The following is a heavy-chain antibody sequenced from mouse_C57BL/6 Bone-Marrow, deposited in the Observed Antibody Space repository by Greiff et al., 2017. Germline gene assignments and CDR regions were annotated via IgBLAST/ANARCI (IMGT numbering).Heavy chain of an antibody. CDR1: GYTFTSYW. D-gene: IGHD1-1*01. V-gene: IGHV1-64*01. CDR3: ARDYGSSSWFAY. J-gene: IGHJ3*01. Sequence: QVQLQQPRAELVKPGASVKLSCKASGYTFTSYWMHWVKQRPGQGLEWIGMIHPNSGSTNYNEKFKSKATLTVDKSSSTAYMQLSSLTSEDSAVYYCARDYGSSSWFAYWGQGTLVTVSA. CDR2: IHPNSGST.